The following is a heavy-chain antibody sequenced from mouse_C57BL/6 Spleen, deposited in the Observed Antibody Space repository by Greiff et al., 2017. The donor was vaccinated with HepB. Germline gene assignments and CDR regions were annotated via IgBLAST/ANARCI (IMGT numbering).Heavy chain of an antibody. CDR2: IDPSDSYT. CDR3: ARNYYGSMDY. D-gene: IGHD1-1*01. J-gene: IGHJ4*01. V-gene: IGHV1-50*01. CDR1: GYTFTSYW. Sequence: VQLQQSGAELVKPGASVKLSCKASGYTFTSYWMQWVKQRPGQGLEWIGEIDPSDSYTNYNQKFKGKATLTVDTSSSTAYMQLSSLTSEDSAVYYCARNYYGSMDYWGQGTSVTVSS.